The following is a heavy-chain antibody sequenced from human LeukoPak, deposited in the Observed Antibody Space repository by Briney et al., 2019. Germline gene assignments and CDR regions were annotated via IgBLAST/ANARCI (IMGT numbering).Heavy chain of an antibody. CDR3: AKAPCGTSCSTFDY. CDR2: ISWNSGSI. D-gene: IGHD2-2*01. CDR1: GFTFDDYA. V-gene: IGHV3-9*01. J-gene: IGHJ4*02. Sequence: GGSLRLSCAASGFTFDDYAMNWVRHAPGKGLEWVSRISWNSGSIAYADSVKGRFTISRDNAKNSLYLQMNSLRPEDTAFYYCAKAPCGTSCSTFDYWGQGTLVTASS.